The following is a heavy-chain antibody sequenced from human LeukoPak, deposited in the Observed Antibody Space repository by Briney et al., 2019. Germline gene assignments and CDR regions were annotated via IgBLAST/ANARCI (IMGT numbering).Heavy chain of an antibody. V-gene: IGHV1-69*13. CDR1: GGTLNTYA. CDR3: AKGASS. CDR2: IIPVFGQE. J-gene: IGHJ5*02. Sequence: SVKVSCKASGGTLNTYAINWARQAPGQGLEWMGWIIPVFGQEKYAQKFQGRVTINADESASTVYMELRSLRSEDTAVYYCAKGASSWGQGTLVTVS.